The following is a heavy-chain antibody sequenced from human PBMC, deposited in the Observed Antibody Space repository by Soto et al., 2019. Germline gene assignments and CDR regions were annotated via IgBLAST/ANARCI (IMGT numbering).Heavy chain of an antibody. Sequence: QVQLVESGGGLVKPGGSLRLSCAASGFAFSDPYMSWIRQAPGKGLEWISYISSSGSTIYYADSVKGRFTISRDNAKKALELQMDSLTADDTAVYYGARGGASVTTPLDYGGQGTQVTVSS. J-gene: IGHJ4*02. V-gene: IGHV3-11*01. CDR2: ISSSGSTI. CDR3: ARGGASVTTPLDY. D-gene: IGHD4-17*01. CDR1: GFAFSDPY.